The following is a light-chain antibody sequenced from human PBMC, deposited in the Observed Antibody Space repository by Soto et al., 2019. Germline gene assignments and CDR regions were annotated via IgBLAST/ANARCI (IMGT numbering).Light chain of an antibody. CDR3: QQSYTTPRT. Sequence: DVQMTQSQSSLYASIGDSVNITCRASQTIIGYLNWYQQKPGKAPRLLINAASNLQSGVPSRFRGSGSETDFTLTITSLQPEDFATYYCQQSYTTPRTFGQGTKVDIK. J-gene: IGKJ1*01. CDR1: QTIIGY. V-gene: IGKV1-39*01. CDR2: AAS.